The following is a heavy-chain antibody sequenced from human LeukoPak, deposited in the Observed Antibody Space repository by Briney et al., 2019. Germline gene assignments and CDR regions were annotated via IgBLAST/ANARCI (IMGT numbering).Heavy chain of an antibody. CDR3: ARAEVLESFGHNKHCMDV. CDR2: INGGVENT. D-gene: IGHD3-16*01. CDR1: GYTFTNYR. J-gene: IGHJ6*02. Sequence: ASVKVSCKASGYTFTNYRIHWVRQAPGQSLEWMGQINGGVENTKYSQKFQGRLTITRDKVATTAYLELSSLRSEDTAVYFCARAEVLESFGHNKHCMDVWGQGTTVIVSS. V-gene: IGHV1-3*01.